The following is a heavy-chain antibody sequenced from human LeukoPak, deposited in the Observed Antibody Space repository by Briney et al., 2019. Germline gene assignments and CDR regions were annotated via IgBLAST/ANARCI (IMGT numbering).Heavy chain of an antibody. CDR3: ARGGVVAAANNWFDP. D-gene: IGHD2-2*01. CDR1: GGSINSGSFY. Sequence: SETLSLTCTVSGGSINSGSFYWRWIRQPAGKGLEWIGRIHTSGSTNYSPSLKSRVTISVDTSKNQFSLNLSSVTAADTAVCYCARGGVVAAANNWFDPWGQGTLVTVSS. J-gene: IGHJ5*02. V-gene: IGHV4-61*02. CDR2: IHTSGST.